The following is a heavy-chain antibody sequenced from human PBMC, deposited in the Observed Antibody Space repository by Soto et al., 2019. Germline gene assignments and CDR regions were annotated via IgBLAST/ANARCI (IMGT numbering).Heavy chain of an antibody. CDR3: GPGSSWTKVES. V-gene: IGHV1-69*01. CDR2: IIPIFGPA. J-gene: IGHJ4*02. D-gene: IGHD6-13*01. CDR1: GGTLSRSA. Sequence: QGQLVQSGAEVKKPGSSVKVSCKASGGTLSRSAISWVRQAPGQGLEWMGGIIPIFGPAIYEQKFRGRVSIIAEESTRTAYMEMSSLRSEDTAVYYCGPGSSWTKVESWGQGTLVTVSS.